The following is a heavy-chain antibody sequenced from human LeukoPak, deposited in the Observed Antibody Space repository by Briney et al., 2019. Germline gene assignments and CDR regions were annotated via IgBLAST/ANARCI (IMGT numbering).Heavy chain of an antibody. V-gene: IGHV3-30*18. D-gene: IGHD3-22*01. CDR3: AKEPSSGYYKGPFDY. Sequence: GGSLRLSCAASGFTFSSYAMHWVRQAPGKGLEWVAVISYDGSNKYYVDSVKGRLTISRDNSKNTLYLQMNSLRAEDTAVYYCAKEPSSGYYKGPFDYRGQGTLVTVSS. CDR2: ISYDGSNK. CDR1: GFTFSSYA. J-gene: IGHJ4*02.